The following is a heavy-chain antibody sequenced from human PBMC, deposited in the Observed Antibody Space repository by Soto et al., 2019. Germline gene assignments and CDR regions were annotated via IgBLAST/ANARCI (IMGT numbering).Heavy chain of an antibody. CDR3: AREIQGTRFCSGGSCPSDY. V-gene: IGHV1-46*01. J-gene: IGHJ4*02. CDR1: GYTFTNYY. Sequence: ASVKVSCKASGYTFTNYYIDWVRQAPGQGLERIGIINPNGGSTTYVQKFQGRVTITRDTSASTAYMEVSSLRPEDTAVYYCAREIQGTRFCSGGSCPSDYWGQGTQVTVSS. CDR2: INPNGGST. D-gene: IGHD2-15*01.